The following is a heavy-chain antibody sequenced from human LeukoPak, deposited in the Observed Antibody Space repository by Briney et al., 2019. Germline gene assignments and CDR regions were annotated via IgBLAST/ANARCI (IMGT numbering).Heavy chain of an antibody. CDR1: GFTFSSYG. Sequence: GGSLRLSCSAPGFTFSSYGMHSGRQAPGKVLEWVSSISSSSSYIYYADSVKGRFTISRDNAKNSLYLQMNSLRAEDTAVCYCARDEDIVATGHFDYWGKGTLVTVSS. J-gene: IGHJ4*02. D-gene: IGHD5-12*01. V-gene: IGHV3-21*01. CDR3: ARDEDIVATGHFDY. CDR2: ISSSSSYI.